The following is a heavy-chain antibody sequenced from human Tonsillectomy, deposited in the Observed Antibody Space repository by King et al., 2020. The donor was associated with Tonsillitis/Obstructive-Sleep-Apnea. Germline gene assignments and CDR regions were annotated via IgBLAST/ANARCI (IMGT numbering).Heavy chain of an antibody. CDR2: INPSGGSA. Sequence: QLVQSGAEVKKPGASVKVSCKASGYTFTDYYIHWVRQAPGQGLEWMGIINPSGGSANYAQKFQGRVTMTRDTSTTTVYMELSSLRSEDTAVYYCARDGSGAVTNGLDYWGQGTLVTVSS. CDR3: ARDGSGAVTNGLDY. CDR1: GYTFTDYY. D-gene: IGHD4-17*01. J-gene: IGHJ4*02. V-gene: IGHV1-46*01.